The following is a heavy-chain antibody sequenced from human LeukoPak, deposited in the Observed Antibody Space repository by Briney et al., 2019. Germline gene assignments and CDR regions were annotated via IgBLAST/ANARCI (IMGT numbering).Heavy chain of an antibody. CDR3: ARSSEAGTSAGTIDY. Sequence: SETLSLTCAVYGGSFSGYYWSWIRQPPGKGLEWIGEINHSGSTSYNPSLKSRVTISVDTSKNQFSLKVSSVTAADTALYYCARSSEAGTSAGTIDYWGQGTLVTVSP. V-gene: IGHV4-34*01. D-gene: IGHD6-19*01. CDR2: INHSGST. CDR1: GGSFSGYY. J-gene: IGHJ4*02.